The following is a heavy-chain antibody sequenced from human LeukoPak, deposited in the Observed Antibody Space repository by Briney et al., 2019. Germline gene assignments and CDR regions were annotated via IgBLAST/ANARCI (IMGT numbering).Heavy chain of an antibody. D-gene: IGHD3-3*01. Sequence: GSLRLSCAASGFTFSSYAMSWVRQAPGKGLEWVSAISGSGGSTYYADSVKGRFTISRDNSKNTLYLQMNSLRAEDTAVYYCAKKYDFWSGYYPARYMDVWGKGTTVTVSS. J-gene: IGHJ6*03. CDR2: ISGSGGST. V-gene: IGHV3-23*01. CDR3: AKKYDFWSGYYPARYMDV. CDR1: GFTFSSYA.